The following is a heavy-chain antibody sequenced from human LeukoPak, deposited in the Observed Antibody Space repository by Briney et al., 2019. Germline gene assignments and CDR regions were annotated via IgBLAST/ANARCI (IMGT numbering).Heavy chain of an antibody. J-gene: IGHJ4*02. D-gene: IGHD3-22*01. V-gene: IGHV3-21*01. Sequence: GGSLRLSCAASGFVFSSYSFNWVRQAQGKGLEWVASVNTVSSYIYYADSVRGRFTISRDNAKNSVLLQMDSLRAEDMAMYYCVRLRMNSDSSGYFYYYDNWGQGTLVTVS. CDR1: GFVFSSYS. CDR2: VNTVSSYI. CDR3: VRLRMNSDSSGYFYYYDN.